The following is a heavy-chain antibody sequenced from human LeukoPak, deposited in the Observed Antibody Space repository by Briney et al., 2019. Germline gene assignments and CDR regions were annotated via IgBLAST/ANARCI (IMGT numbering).Heavy chain of an antibody. CDR2: ISWNSGSI. D-gene: IGHD3-22*01. Sequence: GRSLRLSCAASGFTFDDYAMHWVRHAPGKGLEWVSGISWNSGSIGYADSVKGRFTISRDNAKNSLYLQMNSLRAEDTALYYCAKDWYYYDSSAPPGHWGQGTLVTVSS. CDR1: GFTFDDYA. V-gene: IGHV3-9*01. CDR3: AKDWYYYDSSAPPGH. J-gene: IGHJ4*02.